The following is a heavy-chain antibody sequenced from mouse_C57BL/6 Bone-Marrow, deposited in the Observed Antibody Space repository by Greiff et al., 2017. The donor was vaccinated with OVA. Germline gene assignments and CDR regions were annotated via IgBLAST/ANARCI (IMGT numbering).Heavy chain of an antibody. CDR1: GYSITSGYY. Sequence: EVKLQESGPGLVKPSQSLSLTCSVTGYSITSGYYWNWIRQFPGNKLEWMGYISYDGSNNYNPSLKNRISITRDTSKNQFFLKLNSVTTEDTATYYCARGNYGSSFRYFDVWGTGTTVTVSS. CDR2: ISYDGSN. CDR3: ARGNYGSSFRYFDV. D-gene: IGHD1-1*01. V-gene: IGHV3-6*01. J-gene: IGHJ1*03.